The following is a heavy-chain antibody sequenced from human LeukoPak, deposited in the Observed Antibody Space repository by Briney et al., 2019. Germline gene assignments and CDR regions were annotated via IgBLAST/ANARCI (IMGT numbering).Heavy chain of an antibody. CDR2: IYTSGST. J-gene: IGHJ4*02. Sequence: SETLSLTCTVSGGSISSYYWSWIRQPAGKGLEWIGRIYTSGSTNYNPSLKSRVTMSLDTSKNQFSLKLTSATAADTAVYYCAREESAKVGTMIYWGQGTLVTVSS. D-gene: IGHD1-7*01. V-gene: IGHV4-4*07. CDR1: GGSISSYY. CDR3: AREESAKVGTMIY.